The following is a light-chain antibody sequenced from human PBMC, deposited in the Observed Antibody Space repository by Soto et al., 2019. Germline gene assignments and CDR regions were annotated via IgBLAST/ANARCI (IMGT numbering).Light chain of an antibody. J-gene: IGLJ3*02. Sequence: QSALTQPPSASGSPGQSVTISCTGTSSDVGGYNSVSWHQQHPGKAPKLMIYEVTKRPSGVPDRFSGSKTGNTASLTVSGLQAEDEADYYRSSYAGSNNRVFGGGTKLTVL. V-gene: IGLV2-8*01. CDR2: EVT. CDR1: SSDVGGYNS. CDR3: SSYAGSNNRV.